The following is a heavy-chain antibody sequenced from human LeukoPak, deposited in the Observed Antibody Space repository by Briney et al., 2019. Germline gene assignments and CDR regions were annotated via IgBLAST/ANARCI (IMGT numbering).Heavy chain of an antibody. CDR3: ARGHCSSTSCYVYYYYGMDV. CDR2: INSDGSST. D-gene: IGHD2-2*01. J-gene: IGHJ6*02. Sequence: PGGSLRLSCAASGFTFSSDWMHWVRQAPGKGLVWVSRINSDGSSTSYADSVKGRFTISRDNAKNTLYLQMNGLRAEDTAVYYCARGHCSSTSCYVYYYYGMDVWGQGTTVTVSS. V-gene: IGHV3-74*01. CDR1: GFTFSSDW.